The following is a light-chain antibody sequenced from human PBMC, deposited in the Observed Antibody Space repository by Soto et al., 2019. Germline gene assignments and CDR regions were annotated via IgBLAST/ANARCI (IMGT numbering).Light chain of an antibody. Sequence: IVLTQSPGTLSLSPGERATLSCRASQSVSSSYLAWYQQKPGQAPRLLIYGASSRATGITDRFIGSGSGTDFTLTISRLEPEDFAVYYCQQYGSPPWTFGQGTKVEIK. CDR3: QQYGSPPWT. CDR1: QSVSSSY. J-gene: IGKJ1*01. V-gene: IGKV3-20*01. CDR2: GAS.